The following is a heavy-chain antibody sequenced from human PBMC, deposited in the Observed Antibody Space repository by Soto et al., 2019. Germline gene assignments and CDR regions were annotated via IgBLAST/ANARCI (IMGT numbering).Heavy chain of an antibody. J-gene: IGHJ3*02. Sequence: GGSLRLSCVGSGFTFSTYGMHWVRQAPGKGLEWVAVISYDGNNKYYADSVKGRFTISRDNSKNTLYLQMNSLRPEDTAVFYCAKAIGGVDYGDPTDAFDIWGQGTMVTVSS. CDR1: GFTFSTYG. V-gene: IGHV3-30*18. CDR3: AKAIGGVDYGDPTDAFDI. CDR2: ISYDGNNK. D-gene: IGHD4-17*01.